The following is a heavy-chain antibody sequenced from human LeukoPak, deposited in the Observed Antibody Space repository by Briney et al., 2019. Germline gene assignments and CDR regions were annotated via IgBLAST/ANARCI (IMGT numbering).Heavy chain of an antibody. D-gene: IGHD3-22*01. Sequence: ASVKVSCKASGYTFTSYGISWVRQAPEQGLEWMGIINPSGGSTSYAQKFQGRVTMTRDTSTSTVYMELSSLRSEDTAVYYCARVSYYDSSGYSLGNWGQGTLVTVSS. CDR1: GYTFTSYG. CDR3: ARVSYYDSSGYSLGN. CDR2: INPSGGST. V-gene: IGHV1-46*01. J-gene: IGHJ4*02.